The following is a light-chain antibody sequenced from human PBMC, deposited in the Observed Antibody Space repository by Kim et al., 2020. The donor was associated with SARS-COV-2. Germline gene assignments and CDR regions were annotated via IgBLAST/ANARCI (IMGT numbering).Light chain of an antibody. CDR1: QDISNY. Sequence: ASVGDRVTIPCRASQDISNYLAWFQLKPGKAPKLLIYAASALQPGVPSRFSGSGSGTDFTLTVTSLQPEDVATYYCQKCDSAPWTFGQGTKVDIK. CDR3: QKCDSAPWT. CDR2: AAS. V-gene: IGKV1-27*01. J-gene: IGKJ1*01.